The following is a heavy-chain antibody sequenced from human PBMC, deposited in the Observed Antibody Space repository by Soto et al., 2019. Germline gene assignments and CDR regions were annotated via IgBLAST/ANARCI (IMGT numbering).Heavy chain of an antibody. CDR2: ISAFNGNT. D-gene: IGHD3-16*01. V-gene: IGHV1-18*01. CDR3: ARSYYLADAFDV. Sequence: ASVKVSCKVSGFRFSDYGFNWPRQAPGQGLEWVGWISAFNGNTETAQGLQDRVTMTTDSSTTTAHMDLTNLTTDDTAIYYCARSYYLADAFDVWGQGTTVTVSS. CDR1: GFRFSDYG. J-gene: IGHJ3*01.